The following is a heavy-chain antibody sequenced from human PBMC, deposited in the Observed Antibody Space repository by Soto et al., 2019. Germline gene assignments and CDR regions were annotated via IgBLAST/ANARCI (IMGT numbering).Heavy chain of an antibody. CDR2: INHSGST. Sequence: QVQLQQWGAGLLKPSETLSLTCAVYGGSFSGYYWSWIRQPPGKGLEWIGEINHSGSTNYNPSLKSRVTVSVDTSKRQFCLKLSSVTASDTAVYYCARGRHILTGYYRDLNYGMDVWGQGTTVTV. J-gene: IGHJ6*02. V-gene: IGHV4-34*01. CDR3: ARGRHILTGYYRDLNYGMDV. D-gene: IGHD3-9*01. CDR1: GGSFSGYY.